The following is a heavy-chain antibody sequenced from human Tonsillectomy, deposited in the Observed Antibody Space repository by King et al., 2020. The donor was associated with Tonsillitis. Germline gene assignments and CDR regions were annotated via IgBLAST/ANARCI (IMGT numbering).Heavy chain of an antibody. CDR2: ISSYNGNK. V-gene: IGHV1-18*01. CDR1: GYTFTSYG. J-gene: IGHJ4*02. D-gene: IGHD3-22*01. Sequence: VQLVQSGAEVKKPGASVKVSCKASGYTFTSYGISWVRQAPGQGLEWMGWISSYNGNKNYAQKLQGRVTMTTDTSTSTAYMELRSLRSDDTAVYYCARDQRGTYYYDSSGYSPFDYWGQGTLVTVSS. CDR3: ARDQRGTYYYDSSGYSPFDY.